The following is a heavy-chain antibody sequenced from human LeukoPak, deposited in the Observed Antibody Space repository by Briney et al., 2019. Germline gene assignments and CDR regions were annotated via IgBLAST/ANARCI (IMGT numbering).Heavy chain of an antibody. CDR3: ARWAKVDYSSSWYEGY. Sequence: GESLKISCKGSGYSFTSYWIGWVRPLPGKGLEWMGIIYPGDSDTRYSPSFQGQVTISADKSISTAYLQWSSLKASDTAMYYRARWAKVDYSSSWYEGYWGQGTLVTVSS. D-gene: IGHD6-13*01. V-gene: IGHV5-51*01. CDR2: IYPGDSDT. CDR1: GYSFTSYW. J-gene: IGHJ4*02.